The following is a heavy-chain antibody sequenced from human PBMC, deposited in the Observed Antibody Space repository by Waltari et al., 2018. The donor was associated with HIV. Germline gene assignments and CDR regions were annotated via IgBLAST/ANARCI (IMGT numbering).Heavy chain of an antibody. J-gene: IGHJ6*02. CDR1: GFTFDDYA. D-gene: IGHD5-18*01. Sequence: EVQLVESGGGLVQPGRSLRLSCAASGFTFDDYAMHWVRQAPGKGLAWVSGISWNSGSIGYADSVKGRFTISRDNAKNSLYLQMNSLRAEDTALYYCAKMYTAMVDNGGMDVWGQGTTVTVSS. V-gene: IGHV3-9*01. CDR3: AKMYTAMVDNGGMDV. CDR2: ISWNSGSI.